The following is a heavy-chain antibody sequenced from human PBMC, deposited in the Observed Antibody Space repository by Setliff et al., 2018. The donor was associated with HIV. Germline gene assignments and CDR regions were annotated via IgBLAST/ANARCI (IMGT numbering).Heavy chain of an antibody. J-gene: IGHJ6*02. CDR3: ARNFGLSPSGKYYYYYGMDI. CDR2: INPKSGGT. CDR1: GYTFTGYN. Sequence: ASVKVSCKTSGYTFTGYNMHWVRQAPGQGLEWVGRINPKSGGTNYAQKFQGRVTMTRDTSINAAYMELRGLRSDDTAVYYCARNFGLSPSGKYYYYYGMDIWGQGTTVTVSS. D-gene: IGHD3-10*01. V-gene: IGHV1-2*06.